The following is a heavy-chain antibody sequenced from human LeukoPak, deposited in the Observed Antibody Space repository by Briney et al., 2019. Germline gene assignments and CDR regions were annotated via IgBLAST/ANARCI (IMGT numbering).Heavy chain of an antibody. CDR3: AKGGPPSRVVVVAAALPNWFDP. D-gene: IGHD2-15*01. Sequence: HPGGSLRLSCAASGFTFSSYAMSWVRQAPGKGLEWVSAISGSGGSTYYADSVKGRFTISRDNSKNTLYLQMNSLRAEDTAVYYCAKGGPPSRVVVVAAALPNWFDPWGQGTLVTVSS. V-gene: IGHV3-23*01. CDR1: GFTFSSYA. J-gene: IGHJ5*02. CDR2: ISGSGGST.